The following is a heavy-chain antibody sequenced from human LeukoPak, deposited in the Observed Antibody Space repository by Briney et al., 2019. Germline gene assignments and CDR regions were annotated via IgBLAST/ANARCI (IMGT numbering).Heavy chain of an antibody. CDR3: ARQAYHDAFDI. Sequence: GESLKFSCKGSGYSFTSYWIGWVRQMPGKGLEWMGIIYPGDSDTRYSPSFQGQVTISADKSISTAYLQWSSLKASDIAMYYCARQAYHDAFDIWGQGTMVTVSS. CDR1: GYSFTSYW. J-gene: IGHJ3*02. D-gene: IGHD2-2*01. V-gene: IGHV5-51*01. CDR2: IYPGDSDT.